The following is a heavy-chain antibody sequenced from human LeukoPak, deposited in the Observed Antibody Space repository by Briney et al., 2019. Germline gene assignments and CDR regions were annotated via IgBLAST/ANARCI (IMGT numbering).Heavy chain of an antibody. J-gene: IGHJ4*02. CDR2: ISYSGST. CDR3: ARGTLHAFDY. Sequence: SETLSLTYAVSGGSISSYYWSWIRQPPGKGLVWIGYISYSGSTNYNPSLKSRVTISVDTSKNQFSLKPSSVTAPDTAVYYCARGTLHAFDYWGQGTLVTVSS. D-gene: IGHD1/OR15-1a*01. V-gene: IGHV4-59*01. CDR1: GGSISSYY.